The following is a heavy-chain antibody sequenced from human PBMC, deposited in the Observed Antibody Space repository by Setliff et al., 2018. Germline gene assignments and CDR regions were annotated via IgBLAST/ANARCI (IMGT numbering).Heavy chain of an antibody. V-gene: IGHV4-4*02. Sequence: SETLSLTCAVSGGSISSSNWWSWVRQPPGKGLEWIGEIYHSGSTNYNPSLKSRVTISADKSKNQFSLKLSSVTAADTAVYYCARGYSGYDYLKPFDYWGQGTLVTVSS. CDR3: ARGYSGYDYLKPFDY. CDR1: GGSISSSNW. D-gene: IGHD5-12*01. CDR2: IYHSGST. J-gene: IGHJ4*02.